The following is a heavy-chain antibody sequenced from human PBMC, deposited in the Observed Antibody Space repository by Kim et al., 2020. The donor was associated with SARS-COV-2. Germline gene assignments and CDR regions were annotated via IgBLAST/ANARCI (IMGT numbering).Heavy chain of an antibody. J-gene: IGHJ4*02. Sequence: GGSLRLSCAASGFTFSINAMSWVRQAPGKGLEWVSSLSDTGVTTNYADSVKGRFTISRDNSKNALFLQMNSLRADDTALYYCAKRGLGSRGGIDYWGQGTLVTVSS. V-gene: IGHV3-23*01. CDR2: LSDTGVTT. D-gene: IGHD7-27*01. CDR3: AKRGLGSRGGIDY. CDR1: GFTFSINA.